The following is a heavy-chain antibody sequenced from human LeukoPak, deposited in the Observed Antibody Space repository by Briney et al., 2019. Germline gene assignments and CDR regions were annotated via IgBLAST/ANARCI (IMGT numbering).Heavy chain of an antibody. V-gene: IGHV3-21*01. CDR1: GFTFSSYT. CDR2: ITGRSTYI. CDR3: ARLDYYDSSARDY. Sequence: GGSLRLSCAVSGFTFSSYTMNWVRQAPGKGLEWVSSITGRSTYIYYADSVKGRFTISRDNAKNSLYLQMNSLRAEDTAVYYCARLDYYDSSARDYWGQGTLVTVSS. J-gene: IGHJ4*02. D-gene: IGHD3-22*01.